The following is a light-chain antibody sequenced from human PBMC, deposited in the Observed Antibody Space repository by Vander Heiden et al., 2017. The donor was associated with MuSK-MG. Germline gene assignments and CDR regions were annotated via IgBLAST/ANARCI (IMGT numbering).Light chain of an antibody. Sequence: DIQMTQSPSSLSASVGDRVTITCRASHGIRNSLAWYQQKPGRAPKLLLYAASILESGVPSRFSGSGSGADFTLTISSLQPEDFATYFCQLDVSPPQTFGQGTKLESK. V-gene: IGKV1-NL1*01. CDR2: AAS. J-gene: IGKJ2*01. CDR3: QLDVSPPQT. CDR1: HGIRNS.